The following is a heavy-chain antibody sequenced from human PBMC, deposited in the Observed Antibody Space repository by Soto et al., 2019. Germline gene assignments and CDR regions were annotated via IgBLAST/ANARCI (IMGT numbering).Heavy chain of an antibody. CDR2: ITDTGGDA. J-gene: IGHJ4*02. D-gene: IGHD3-10*01. CDR3: ARGSTDSYPGSRIFDF. Sequence: GGSLRLSCVASGLTFGSRAMSWVRQDTGEGLQWVSTITDTGGDAKYADSVRGRFVISRDNSKKTLYLQMTSLTAEDSAMYFCARGSTDSYPGSRIFDFWGRGTLVTVSS. V-gene: IGHV3-23*01. CDR1: GLTFGSRA.